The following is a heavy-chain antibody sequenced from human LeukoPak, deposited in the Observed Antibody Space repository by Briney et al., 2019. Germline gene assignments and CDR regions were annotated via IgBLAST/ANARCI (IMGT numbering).Heavy chain of an antibody. CDR3: ARESHYYGSGSYYNARAFDI. D-gene: IGHD3-10*01. V-gene: IGHV4-34*01. CDR1: GGSFSGYY. Sequence: SETLSLTCAVYGGSFSGYYWSWIRQPPGKGLEWIGEINHSGSTNYNPSLKSRVTISVDTSKNQFSLKLSSVTAADTAVYYCARESHYYGSGSYYNARAFDIWGQGTMVTVSS. J-gene: IGHJ3*02. CDR2: INHSGST.